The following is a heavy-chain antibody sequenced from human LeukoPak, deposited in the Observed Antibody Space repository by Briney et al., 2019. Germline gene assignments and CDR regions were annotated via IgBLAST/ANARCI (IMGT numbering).Heavy chain of an antibody. CDR3: ATFKGERWLHHTVNYDY. CDR2: FDPEDGET. CDR1: GYTLTELS. J-gene: IGHJ4*02. V-gene: IGHV1-24*01. Sequence: ASVQVSCKVSGYTLTELSMHWVRQAPGKGLEWMGGFDPEDGETIYAQKFQGRVTMTEDTSTDTAYMELSSLRSEDTAVYYCATFKGERWLHHTVNYDYWGQGTLVTVSS. D-gene: IGHD5-24*01.